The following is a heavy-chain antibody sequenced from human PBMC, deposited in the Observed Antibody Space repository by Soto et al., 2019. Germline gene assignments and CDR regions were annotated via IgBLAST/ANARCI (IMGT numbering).Heavy chain of an antibody. V-gene: IGHV1-3*01. J-gene: IGHJ4*02. CDR1: GYTFTSYA. CDR3: ARAVGATDY. CDR2: INAGNGNT. Sequence: QVQLVQSGAEVKKPGASVKVSCKASGYTFTSYAMHWVRQAPGQRLEWMGWINAGNGNTKSSQKFQGRVTITRDTAASTASMELSSLRSEVTAVYYCARAVGATDYWCQGTLGTISS. D-gene: IGHD1-26*01.